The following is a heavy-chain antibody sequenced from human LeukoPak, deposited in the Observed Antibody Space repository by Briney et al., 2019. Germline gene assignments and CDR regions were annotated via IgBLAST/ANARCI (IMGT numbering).Heavy chain of an antibody. Sequence: VSVKVSCKASGYTFTSHDINWVRQATGQGLEWMGWMNPNSGNTGYAQRFQGRVTMTRDISTSTAYMELSSLRSEDTAVYYCARGLYSRSSEYWFDPWGQGTLVTVSS. D-gene: IGHD6-6*01. CDR2: MNPNSGNT. J-gene: IGHJ5*02. CDR3: ARGLYSRSSEYWFDP. V-gene: IGHV1-8*01. CDR1: GYTFTSHD.